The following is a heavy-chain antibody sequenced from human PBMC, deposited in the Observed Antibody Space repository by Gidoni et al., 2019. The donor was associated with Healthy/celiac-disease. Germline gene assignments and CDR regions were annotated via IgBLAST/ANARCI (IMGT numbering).Heavy chain of an antibody. CDR1: GFTFRGSA. CDR3: TTTVTTFSRY. V-gene: IGHV3-73*02. CDR2: IRSKANSYAT. D-gene: IGHD4-17*01. Sequence: EVQLVESGGGLVQPGGSLKLSCAASGFTFRGSAMHWVRQASGKGLEWVGRIRSKANSYATAYAASVKGRFTISRDDSKNTAYLQMNSLKTEDTAVYYCTTTVTTFSRYWGQGTLVTVSS. J-gene: IGHJ4*02.